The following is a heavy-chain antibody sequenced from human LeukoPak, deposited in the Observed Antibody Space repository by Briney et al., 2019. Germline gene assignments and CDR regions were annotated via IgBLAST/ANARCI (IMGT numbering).Heavy chain of an antibody. CDR3: ARLLPRTGTTAYYFHNDMDV. Sequence: SETLSLTCSFSGYSISSGNYWSWIRQSPGRGLEWIGEINHSGSTNYNPSLKSRVIISIDTSKNQFSLKLSSVTAADTADYYCARLLPRTGTTAYYFHNDMDVWGKGTTVTISS. CDR2: INHSGST. D-gene: IGHD1-1*01. J-gene: IGHJ6*03. V-gene: IGHV4-4*02. CDR1: GYSISSGNY.